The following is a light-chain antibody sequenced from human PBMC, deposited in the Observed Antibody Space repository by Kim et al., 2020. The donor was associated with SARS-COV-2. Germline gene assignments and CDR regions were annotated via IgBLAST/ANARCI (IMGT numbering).Light chain of an antibody. J-gene: IGKJ4*01. Sequence: EIVLTQSPATLCLSPGERATLSCRASQSISSQIAWYQQKPGQAPRLVISDASNRATGIPARFSGSGSGTDFTLTISSLEPEDFAVYYCQQRNEWPLTFGAGTKVDIK. CDR3: QQRNEWPLT. CDR2: DAS. V-gene: IGKV3-11*01. CDR1: QSISSQ.